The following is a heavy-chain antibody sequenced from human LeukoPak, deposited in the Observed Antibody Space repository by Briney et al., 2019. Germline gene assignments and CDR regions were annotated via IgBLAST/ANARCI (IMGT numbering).Heavy chain of an antibody. CDR2: INDRGST. CDR1: GGSFNGYY. Sequence: PSETLSLTCAVYGGSFNGYYWSWIRQPPGKGLEWIGEINDRGSTNYDPSLKSRVTISVDTSKNQFSLKLSSVTAADTAMYYCARYNIVVVPTAMHGWFDPWGQGNLVTVSA. V-gene: IGHV4-34*01. CDR3: ARYNIVVVPTAMHGWFDP. J-gene: IGHJ5*02. D-gene: IGHD2-2*01.